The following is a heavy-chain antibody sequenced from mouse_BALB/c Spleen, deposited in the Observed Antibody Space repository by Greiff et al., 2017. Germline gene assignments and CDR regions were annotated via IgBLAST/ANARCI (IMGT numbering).Heavy chain of an antibody. CDR1: GFAFSSYD. CDR2: ISSGGGST. Sequence: DVQLVESGGGLVKPGGSLKLSCAASGFAFSSYDMSWVRQTPEKRLEWVAYISSGGGSTYYPDTVKGRFTISRDNAKNTLYLQMSSLKSEDTAMYYCARYGNGLYWGQGTTLTVSS. CDR3: ARYGNGLY. D-gene: IGHD2-1*01. J-gene: IGHJ2*01. V-gene: IGHV5-12-1*01.